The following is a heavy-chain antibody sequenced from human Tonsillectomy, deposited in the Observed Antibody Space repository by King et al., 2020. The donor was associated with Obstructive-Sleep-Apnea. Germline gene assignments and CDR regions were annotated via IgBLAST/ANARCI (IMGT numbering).Heavy chain of an antibody. J-gene: IGHJ4*02. CDR2: INHVGNT. Sequence: VQLQQWGARLLKPSETLSLTCAVYGGSFSGYSGSCIRQPPGKGLEWIGDINHVGNTNYNPSLKSRVTISVDTFKNQFSLKLTSVTAADTAVYFCARSPADYDDLTGYFRPFDYWGQGTLVTVS. CDR1: GGSFSGYS. CDR3: ARSPADYDDLTGYFRPFDY. D-gene: IGHD3-9*01. V-gene: IGHV4-34*01.